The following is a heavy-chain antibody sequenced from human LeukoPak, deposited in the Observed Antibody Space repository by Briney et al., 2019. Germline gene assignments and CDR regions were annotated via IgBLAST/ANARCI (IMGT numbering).Heavy chain of an antibody. CDR1: GYRFTSFG. CDR3: ARSHNVYFDY. V-gene: IGHV1-18*01. J-gene: IGHJ4*02. Sequence: VSVKVSCKASGYRFTSFGISWVRQAPGQGLEWMGWISTSTGDTDYARNLRGRVTMSTDASTGTAYMELRRLRSDDTAVYYCARSHNVYFDYWGQGTLLTVTT. D-gene: IGHD5-24*01. CDR2: ISTSTGDT.